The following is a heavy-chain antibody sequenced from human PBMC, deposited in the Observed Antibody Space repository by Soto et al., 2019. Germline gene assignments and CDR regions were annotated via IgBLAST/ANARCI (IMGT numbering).Heavy chain of an antibody. CDR2: INHSGST. J-gene: IGHJ4*02. Sequence: SETLSLTCAVYGGSFSGYYWSWIRQPPGKGLEWIGEINHSGSTNYNPSLKSRVTISVDTSKNQFSLKLSSVTAADTAVYYCARVLRPYPYYYDSSGYYYYFDYWVQGTLVTVSS. D-gene: IGHD3-22*01. CDR3: ARVLRPYPYYYDSSGYYYYFDY. V-gene: IGHV4-34*01. CDR1: GGSFSGYY.